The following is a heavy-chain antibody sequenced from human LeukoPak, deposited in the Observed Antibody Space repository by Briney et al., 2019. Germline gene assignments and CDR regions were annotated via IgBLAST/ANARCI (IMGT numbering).Heavy chain of an antibody. D-gene: IGHD2-8*01. CDR2: INPNSGGT. Sequence: ASVKVSCKASGYTFTGYYMHWVRQAPGQGLEWMGWINPNSGGTNYAQKFQGWVTMTRDTSISTAYMELSRLRCDDTAVYYCARELRHTPYYYGMDVWGQGTTVTVSS. CDR3: ARELRHTPYYYGMDV. CDR1: GYTFTGYY. J-gene: IGHJ6*02. V-gene: IGHV1-2*04.